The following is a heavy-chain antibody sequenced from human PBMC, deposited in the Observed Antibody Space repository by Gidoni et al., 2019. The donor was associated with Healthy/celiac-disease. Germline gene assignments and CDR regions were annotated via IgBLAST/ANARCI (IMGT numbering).Heavy chain of an antibody. CDR3: ARDIVYYDSSGYYYWEYFQH. CDR2: ISYDGSNK. V-gene: IGHV3-30-3*01. Sequence: QVQLVESGGGVVQPGRSLRLSCAASGFTFSSYAMHWVRQAPGKGLEWVAVISYDGSNKYYADSVKGRFTISRDNSKNTLYLQMNSLRAEDTAVYYCARDIVYYDSSGYYYWEYFQHWGQGTLVTVSS. CDR1: GFTFSSYA. D-gene: IGHD3-22*01. J-gene: IGHJ1*01.